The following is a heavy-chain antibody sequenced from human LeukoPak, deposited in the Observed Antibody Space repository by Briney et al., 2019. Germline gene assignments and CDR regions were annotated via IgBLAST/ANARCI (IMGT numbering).Heavy chain of an antibody. J-gene: IGHJ6*02. CDR3: ARDDPYYYGMDV. V-gene: IGHV4-59*01. CDR1: GGSISSYY. Sequence: SETLSLTCTVSGGSISSYYWSWTRQPPGKGLEWIGYIYYSGSTNYNPSLKSRVTISVDTSKNQFSLKLSSVTAADTAVYYCARDDPYYYGMDVWGQGTTVTVSS. CDR2: IYYSGST.